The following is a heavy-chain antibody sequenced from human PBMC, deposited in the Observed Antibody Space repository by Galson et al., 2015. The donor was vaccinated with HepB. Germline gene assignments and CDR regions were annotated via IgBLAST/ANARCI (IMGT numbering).Heavy chain of an antibody. CDR1: GFTLSSNG. D-gene: IGHD3-16*01. V-gene: IGHV3-23*01. CDR2: IRGDGRTT. CDR3: AKLIWGV. Sequence: SLRLSCAVSGFTLSSNGMTWVRQAPGKGLEWVSVIRGDGRTTSYADSEKGRFTISRDNSKNTLYLQMNSLTAEDTAIYYCAKLIWGVWGQGTLVTVSS. J-gene: IGHJ4*02.